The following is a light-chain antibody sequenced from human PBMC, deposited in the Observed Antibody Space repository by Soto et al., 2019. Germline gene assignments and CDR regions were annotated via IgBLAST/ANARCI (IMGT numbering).Light chain of an antibody. CDR1: SSDVGSYNL. V-gene: IGLV2-23*01. J-gene: IGLJ1*01. CDR3: CSYAGSSTSYV. CDR2: EGS. Sequence: QSALTQRAGEAGCSGQSLNISCTGTSSDVGSYNLVSWYQQHPGKAPKLMIYEGSKRPSGVSNRFSGSKSGNTASLTISGLQAEDEADYYCCSYAGSSTSYVFGTGTKVTVL.